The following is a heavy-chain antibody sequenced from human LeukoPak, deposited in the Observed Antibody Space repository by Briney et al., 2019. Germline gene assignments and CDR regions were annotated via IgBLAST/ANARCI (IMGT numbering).Heavy chain of an antibody. J-gene: IGHJ5*02. Sequence: GASVKVSCKASGYTFTGYYMHWVRQAPGQGLEWMGWINPNSGGTNYAQKFQGWVTMTRDTSISTAYMELSRLRSDDTAVYYCASSLGSGFSPAFDPWGQGTLVTVSS. V-gene: IGHV1-2*04. CDR2: INPNSGGT. D-gene: IGHD1-26*01. CDR1: GYTFTGYY. CDR3: ASSLGSGFSPAFDP.